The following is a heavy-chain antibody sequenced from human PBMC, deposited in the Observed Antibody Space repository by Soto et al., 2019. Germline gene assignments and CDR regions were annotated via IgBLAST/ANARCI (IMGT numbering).Heavy chain of an antibody. CDR1: GYTFNEFG. V-gene: IGHV1-18*01. CDR3: ARDVGYSQADYFDD. Sequence: HLVQPGNEVRKPGASVRVSCKASGYTFNEFGITWVRQAPGQGLQWVGRICGHNGNTEYALNFRGRVTLTTDTSTNTAYMDLTSLTRDDTAVYYCARDVGYSQADYFDDWGQGTLVTVSS. J-gene: IGHJ4*02. D-gene: IGHD5-18*01. CDR2: ICGHNGNT.